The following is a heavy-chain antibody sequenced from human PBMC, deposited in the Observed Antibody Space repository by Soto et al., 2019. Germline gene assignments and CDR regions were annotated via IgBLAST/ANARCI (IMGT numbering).Heavy chain of an antibody. CDR3: VCDDNRRF. CDR2: IGRTGIDR. Sequence: EIQLVESGGGLVKPGGSLRLSCAASGLTISIYTMNWVRQAPGKGLEFVSSIGRTGIDRYYIDSVKGRFTISRDNAQKSLYLQMNSLRVEDTALYYCVCDDNRRFWGQGTLVTVSS. CDR1: GLTISIYT. J-gene: IGHJ4*02. D-gene: IGHD1-1*01. V-gene: IGHV3-21*01.